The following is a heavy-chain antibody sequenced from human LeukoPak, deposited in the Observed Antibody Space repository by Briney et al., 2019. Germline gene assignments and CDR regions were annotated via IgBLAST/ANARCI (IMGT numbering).Heavy chain of an antibody. CDR1: GYKFTGYY. J-gene: IGHJ4*02. CDR2: INPNSGDS. V-gene: IGHV1-2*02. Sequence: GASVKVSCKASGYKFTGYYMHWVRQAPGQGLEWMGWINPNSGDSHHAQKFQGRVTMTRDTSISTAYMELSRLRSDDTAVYYCARVVAVAASFDYWGQGTLVTVSS. CDR3: ARVVAVAASFDY. D-gene: IGHD6-19*01.